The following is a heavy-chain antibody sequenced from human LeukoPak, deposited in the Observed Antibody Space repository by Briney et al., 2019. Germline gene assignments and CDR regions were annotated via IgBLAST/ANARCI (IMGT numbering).Heavy chain of an antibody. CDR1: GGSISSGSYY. CDR3: ARTSGWYYYYYMDV. CDR2: IYTSGST. Sequence: SQTLSLTCTVSGGSISSGSYYWSWIRQPAGKELEWIGRIYTSGSTNYNPSLKSRVTISVDTSKNQFSLKLSSVTAADTAVYYCARTSGWYYYYYMDVWGKGTTVTVSS. D-gene: IGHD6-19*01. V-gene: IGHV4-61*02. J-gene: IGHJ6*03.